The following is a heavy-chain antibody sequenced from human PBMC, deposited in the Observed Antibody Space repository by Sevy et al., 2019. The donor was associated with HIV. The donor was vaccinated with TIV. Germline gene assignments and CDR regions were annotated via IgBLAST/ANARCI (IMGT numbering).Heavy chain of an antibody. D-gene: IGHD3-3*01. CDR1: GFTFSSYA. J-gene: IGHJ6*03. V-gene: IGHV3-23*01. CDR3: AKDLRITIFGVVIDYYMDV. Sequence: GGSLRLSCAASGFTFSSYAMSWVRQAPGKGLEWVSAISGSGGSTYYEDSVKGRFTISRDNSKNTLYLQMNSLRAEDTAVYYCAKDLRITIFGVVIDYYMDVWGKGTTVTVSS. CDR2: ISGSGGST.